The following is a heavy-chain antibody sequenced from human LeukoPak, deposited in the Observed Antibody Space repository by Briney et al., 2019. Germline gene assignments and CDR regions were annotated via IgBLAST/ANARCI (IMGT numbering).Heavy chain of an antibody. CDR3: VKLRTGTATNFDY. CDR1: GFTFSSYA. D-gene: IGHD1-1*01. V-gene: IGHV3-23*01. J-gene: IGHJ4*02. CDR2: ISGAGCST. Sequence: GGSLRLSCAASGFTFSSYAMSWVRQAPGKGLGWVSGISGAGCSTYYADSVKGRFTISRDNSKDTLYLQMNSLRAEDTAIYYCVKLRTGTATNFDYWGQGTLVTVSS.